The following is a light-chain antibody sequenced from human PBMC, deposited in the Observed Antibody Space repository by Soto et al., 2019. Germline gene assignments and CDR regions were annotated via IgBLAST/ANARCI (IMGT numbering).Light chain of an antibody. CDR1: SSNIGSNT. J-gene: IGLJ1*01. Sequence: QSVLTQPPSASGTPGQRVTISCSGSSSNIGSNTVNWYQQLPGTAPKLLIYSNNQRPSGVPDRFSGSKSGTSASLAISGLQSEDEADYYCCSYPGTPTPRFGSGTKLTVL. V-gene: IGLV1-44*01. CDR2: SNN. CDR3: CSYPGTPTPR.